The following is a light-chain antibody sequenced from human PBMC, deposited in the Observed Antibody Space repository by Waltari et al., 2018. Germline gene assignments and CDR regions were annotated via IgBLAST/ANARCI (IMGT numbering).Light chain of an antibody. Sequence: SYELTQPPSVSVSPGQTASIPCPGDKLGDKYACWYQQKPGQSPVLAIYQDSKRPSGIPERFSGSNSGNTATLTISGTQAMDEADYYCQAWDSSTVVFGGGTKLTVL. V-gene: IGLV3-1*01. CDR3: QAWDSSTVV. CDR2: QDS. J-gene: IGLJ3*02. CDR1: KLGDKY.